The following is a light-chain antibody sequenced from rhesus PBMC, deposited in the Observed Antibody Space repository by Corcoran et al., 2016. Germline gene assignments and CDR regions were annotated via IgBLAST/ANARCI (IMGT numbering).Light chain of an antibody. V-gene: IGKV1-25*01. CDR3: QHGYGTPFT. CDR2: YAS. J-gene: IGKJ3*01. CDR1: QGITND. Sequence: DIQMTQSPSSLSASVGDRVTITCRASQGITNDVAWYQQKPGTVPKLLIYYASTLQSGVPSRFSGSGSGTAFTLPISSLQPEDFATYYCQHGYGTPFTFGPGTKLNIK.